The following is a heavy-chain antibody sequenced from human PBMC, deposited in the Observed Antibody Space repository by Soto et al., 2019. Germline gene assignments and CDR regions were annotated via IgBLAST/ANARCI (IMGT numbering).Heavy chain of an antibody. D-gene: IGHD3-16*01. V-gene: IGHV4-59*01. J-gene: IGHJ5*02. CDR1: GGSISSFY. CDR3: AGGAWFDP. CDR2: IYYSGFT. Sequence: SETLSLTCTVSGGSISSFYWSWIRQPPGKGLEWIGYIYYSGFTKYNPSLKSRVTISVDTSKNQISLNLTSVTAADTAVYYCAGGAWFDPWGQGTLVTVSS.